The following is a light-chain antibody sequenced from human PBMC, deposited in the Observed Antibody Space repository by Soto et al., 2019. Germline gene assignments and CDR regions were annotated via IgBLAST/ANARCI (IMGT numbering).Light chain of an antibody. J-gene: IGLJ2*01. CDR3: SSYTTSSTVV. CDR1: SSDVGTYNR. Sequence: QSALTQPPSVSGSPGQSVTISCTGTSSDVGTYNRVSWYQQPPGTAPKLMIYEVRNRPSGVPDRFSGSKSGNTASLTISGLQAEDEGDYYCSSYTTSSTVVFGGGTKLTVL. CDR2: EVR. V-gene: IGLV2-18*02.